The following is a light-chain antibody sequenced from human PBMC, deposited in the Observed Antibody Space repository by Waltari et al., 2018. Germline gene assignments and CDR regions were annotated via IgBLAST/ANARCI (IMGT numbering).Light chain of an antibody. CDR3: SSYTTNTTLDVV. V-gene: IGLV2-14*03. CDR2: DVS. CDR1: SSDVGGYNY. J-gene: IGLJ2*01. Sequence: QSALTQPASVSGSPGQSITISCTGTSSDVGGYNYVSWYQQHPGKAPKLMIYDVSNRPSGVSKRFSGSKSGNTASLTISGLQAEDEADYYCSSYTTNTTLDVVFGGGTKLTVL.